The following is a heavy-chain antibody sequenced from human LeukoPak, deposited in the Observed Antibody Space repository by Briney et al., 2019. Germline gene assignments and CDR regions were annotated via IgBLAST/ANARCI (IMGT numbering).Heavy chain of an antibody. V-gene: IGHV3-66*01. CDR1: GFTVTSNH. CDR2: IYTGGTT. D-gene: IGHD6-6*01. Sequence: GGSQRLSCAASGFTVTSNHMNWVRQAPGKGLEWVSIIYTGGTTHYADSLKDRFTISRDDSKNTLYLQMNSLRAEDTAVYYCARDSSSYYFDYWGQGTLVTVSS. J-gene: IGHJ4*02. CDR3: ARDSSSYYFDY.